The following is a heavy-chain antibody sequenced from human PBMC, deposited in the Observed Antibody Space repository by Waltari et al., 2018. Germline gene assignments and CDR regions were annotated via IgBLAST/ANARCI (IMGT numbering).Heavy chain of an antibody. J-gene: IGHJ4*02. V-gene: IGHV1-2*02. CDR1: GYTFTGYY. CDR3: ARDGSAYYPLYYFDY. Sequence: QVQLVQSGAEVKKPGASVKVSCKASGYTFTGYYMHWVRQAPGQGLEWMGGINPYSGATKYAQKFQGRVTMTRDTSISTVYMELSRLRSDDTAVYYCARDGSAYYPLYYFDYWGQGTLVTVSS. D-gene: IGHD3-22*01. CDR2: INPYSGAT.